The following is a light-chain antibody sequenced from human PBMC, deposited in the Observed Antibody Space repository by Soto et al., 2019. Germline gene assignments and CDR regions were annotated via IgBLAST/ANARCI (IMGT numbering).Light chain of an antibody. Sequence: QSVLTQPPSVSGSPGQPITISCTGTSSDVGGYKYVSWYQQHPGEAPKLMIYDVSERPSGVPNRFSGSKSGNTASLTISGLQAEDEADYFCCTFVGSPSVVFGGGTKVTVL. CDR2: DVS. V-gene: IGLV2-11*01. CDR1: SSDVGGYKY. J-gene: IGLJ2*01. CDR3: CTFVGSPSVV.